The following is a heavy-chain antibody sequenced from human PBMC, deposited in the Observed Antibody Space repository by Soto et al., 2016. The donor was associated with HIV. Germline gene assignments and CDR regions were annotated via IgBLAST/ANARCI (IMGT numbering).Heavy chain of an antibody. CDR1: GFTFSRYW. CDR2: INTDGTVM. V-gene: IGHV3-74*01. CDR3: ARVRYDFDYGGNKDLEY. D-gene: IGHD4-17*01. J-gene: IGHJ4*02. Sequence: EVQLVESGGGFIQPGGSLRLSCAASGFTFSRYWMHWVRQAPGKGLEWVASINTDGTVMSHADSVKGRFTISRNNAKSTLYLLMDSLRVDDSAVYYCARVRYDFDYGGNKDLEYWGQGILVTVSS.